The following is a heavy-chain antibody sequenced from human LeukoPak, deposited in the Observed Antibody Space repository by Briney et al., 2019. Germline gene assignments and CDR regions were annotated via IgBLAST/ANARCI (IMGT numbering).Heavy chain of an antibody. CDR1: GFTFSSYA. D-gene: IGHD5-18*01. Sequence: GGSLRLSCAASGFTFSSYAMHWVRQAPGKGLEWVAVISYDGSNKYYADSVKGRFTISRDNSKNTLYLQMNSLRAEDTAVYYCARDGIRDSGAFDIWGQGTMVTASS. V-gene: IGHV3-30*04. J-gene: IGHJ3*02. CDR2: ISYDGSNK. CDR3: ARDGIRDSGAFDI.